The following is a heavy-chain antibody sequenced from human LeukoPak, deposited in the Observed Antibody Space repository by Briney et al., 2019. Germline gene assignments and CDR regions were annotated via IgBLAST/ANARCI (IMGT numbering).Heavy chain of an antibody. CDR2: VLHSGST. V-gene: IGHV4-38-2*01. D-gene: IGHD4-17*01. Sequence: SETLSLTCSVSGYSIISAYYGGWIPQPPGKGLGGIGSVLHSGSTYHNLSLKNPSTISIDTSKNQFSLNLRPSTRPDPAVFCCTSADPVATVTASLDYWGKGTLVTVSS. CDR3: TSADPVATVTASLDY. CDR1: GYSIISAYY. J-gene: IGHJ4*02.